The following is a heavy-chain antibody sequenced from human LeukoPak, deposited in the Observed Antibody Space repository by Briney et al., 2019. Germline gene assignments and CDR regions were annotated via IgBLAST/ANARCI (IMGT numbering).Heavy chain of an antibody. CDR2: SRSKTYGGTT. D-gene: IGHD2-2*01. CDR1: GFTFGDYT. Sequence: GGSLRLSCTASGFTFGDYTMSWVRQAPGKGLEWVGCSRSKTYGGTTEYAASVKGRFTISRDDSKSIAYLQMNSLKTEDTAVYYCTRSRQLDYWGQGTLVTVSS. J-gene: IGHJ4*02. CDR3: TRSRQLDY. V-gene: IGHV3-49*04.